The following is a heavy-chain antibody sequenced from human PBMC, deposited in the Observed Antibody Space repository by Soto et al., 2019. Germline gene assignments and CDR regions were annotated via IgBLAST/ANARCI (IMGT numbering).Heavy chain of an antibody. CDR3: ARHTSTYYDSSGLDD. CDR2: TYYSGST. J-gene: IGHJ4*02. V-gene: IGHV4-59*08. D-gene: IGHD3-22*01. Sequence: QVQLQESGPGLVKPSETLSLTCTVSGGSVSNYYWSWIRQPPGKGLEWIGNTYYSGSTNYNPSLKRRVTISVDTSKNQFSLKMNSVTAADTAVYYCARHTSTYYDSSGLDDWGQGTLVTVSS. CDR1: GGSVSNYY.